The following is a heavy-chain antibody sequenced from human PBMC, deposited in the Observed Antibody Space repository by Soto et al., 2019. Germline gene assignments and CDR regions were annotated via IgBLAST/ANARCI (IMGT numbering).Heavy chain of an antibody. CDR1: GGSVSSGSYY. CDR2: IYYSGST. V-gene: IGHV4-61*01. Sequence: PSETLSLTCTVSGGSVSSGSYYWSWIRQPPGKGLEWIGYIYYSGSTNYNPSLKSRVTISVDTSKNQFSLKLSSVTAADTAVYYCARYYYDSSGYSHFDYSGQGTLVTVSS. D-gene: IGHD3-22*01. CDR3: ARYYYDSSGYSHFDY. J-gene: IGHJ4*02.